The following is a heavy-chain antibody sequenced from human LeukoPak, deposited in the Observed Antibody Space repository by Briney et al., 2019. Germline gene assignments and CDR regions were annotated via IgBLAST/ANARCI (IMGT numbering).Heavy chain of an antibody. CDR2: LYPGDSDT. J-gene: IGHJ3*02. D-gene: IGHD2-21*01. CDR1: GYSFTSYW. CDR3: ARQVIVMGGDSPHDAFDI. V-gene: IGHV5-51*01. Sequence: GESLKISCKGSGYSFTSYWIGWVRQMPGKGLEWMGILYPGDSDTRYSPSFQGQVTISADKSINTAYLQWSSLKASDTAMYYCARQVIVMGGDSPHDAFDILAQGTMVTVSS.